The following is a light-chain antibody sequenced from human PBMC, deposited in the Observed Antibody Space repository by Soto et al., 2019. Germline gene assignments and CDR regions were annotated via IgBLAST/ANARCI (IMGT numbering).Light chain of an antibody. CDR2: GAS. CDR3: QQYGSSPSIT. J-gene: IGKJ5*01. CDR1: QSVSSSY. Sequence: EIVLTQSPGTLSLSPGEGATLSCRASQSVSSSYLAWYQQKPGQAPRLIIYGASGRATGIPDRFSGSGSGTDFTLTISRLEPEDFAVYYCQQYGSSPSITFGQGTRLEIK. V-gene: IGKV3-20*01.